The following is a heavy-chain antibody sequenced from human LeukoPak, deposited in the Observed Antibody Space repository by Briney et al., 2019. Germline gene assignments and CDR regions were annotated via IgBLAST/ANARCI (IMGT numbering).Heavy chain of an antibody. CDR2: IYTSGGT. CDR1: GDSISSYY. J-gene: IGHJ4*02. D-gene: IGHD6-6*01. Sequence: SETLSLTCTVSGDSISSYYWSWIRQPPGKGLEWIGYIYTSGGTNYIPSLKGRVTISIDTSKNQFSLKLSSVTAADSAVYYCARLTRLSTSPDRYYLVYWGQGTLVTVSS. V-gene: IGHV4-4*09. CDR3: ARLTRLSTSPDRYYLVY.